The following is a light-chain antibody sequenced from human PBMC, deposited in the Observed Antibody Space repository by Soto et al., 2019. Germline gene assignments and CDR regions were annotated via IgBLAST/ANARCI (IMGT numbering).Light chain of an antibody. CDR3: QQYNNSALT. Sequence: EIVMTQSPATLSVSPGDRATLSCRASQSVSSNLAWYQQKPGQAPRLLIYGASTRATGIPARFSGGGSGTEFDLTISSLQSEDFAVYYCQQYNNSALTFGGAKKGEIK. J-gene: IGKJ4*01. CDR1: QSVSSN. CDR2: GAS. V-gene: IGKV3-15*01.